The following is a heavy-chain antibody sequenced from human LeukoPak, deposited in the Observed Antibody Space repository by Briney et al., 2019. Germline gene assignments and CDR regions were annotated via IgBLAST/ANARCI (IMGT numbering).Heavy chain of an antibody. CDR2: ISYDGSNK. D-gene: IGHD3-3*01. CDR3: AKDPTPYYDFWSGYRLYYYYGMDV. V-gene: IGHV3-30*18. Sequence: PGGSLRLSCAASGFTFSSYGMHWVRQAPGKGLEWVAVISYDGSNKYYADSVKGRFTISRDNSKNTLYLQMNSLRAEDTAVYYCAKDPTPYYDFWSGYRLYYYYGMDVWGQGTTVTVSS. J-gene: IGHJ6*02. CDR1: GFTFSSYG.